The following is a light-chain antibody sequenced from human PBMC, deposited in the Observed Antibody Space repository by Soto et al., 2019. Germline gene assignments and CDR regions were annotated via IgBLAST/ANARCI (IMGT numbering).Light chain of an antibody. V-gene: IGLV2-23*02. CDR3: CSYGGSRAV. J-gene: IGLJ7*01. Sequence: QSALTQPASVSGSPGQSITMSCTGTSSDVGSYNLVSWYQQHPGQAPKLMIYEVSKRPLGVSARFSASKSGNTASLTISGLQAEDEADYYCCSYGGSRAVFGGGTQLTVL. CDR1: SSDVGSYNL. CDR2: EVS.